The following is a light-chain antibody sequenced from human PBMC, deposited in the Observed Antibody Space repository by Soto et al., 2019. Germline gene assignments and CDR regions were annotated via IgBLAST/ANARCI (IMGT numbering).Light chain of an antibody. CDR2: SNH. V-gene: IGLV1-44*01. J-gene: IGLJ2*01. CDR1: RSNIGSNA. CDR3: EGWDDSLNGHVV. Sequence: QTVVTQPPAASGTPGQRVTISCSGSRSNIGSNAVNWYQQLPGTAPKLLIDSNHKRPSGVLDRFPGSKSGTSDSLAISGLQFQEAADYYGEGWDDSLNGHVVYG.